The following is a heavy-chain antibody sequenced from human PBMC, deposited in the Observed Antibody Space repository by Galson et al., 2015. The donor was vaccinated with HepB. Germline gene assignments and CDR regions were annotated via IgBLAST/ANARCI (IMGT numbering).Heavy chain of an antibody. Sequence: SLRLSCAASGFTFSSYAMSWVRQAPGKGLERVSSITFSGDSTYYADSVKGRFTISRDNSKNTLYLQMNSLRAEDTALYYCARDSPQGYCSSASCYWGADSWGQGTLVTVSS. CDR2: ITFSGDST. CDR3: ARDSPQGYCSSASCYWGADS. CDR1: GFTFSSYA. D-gene: IGHD2-2*01. V-gene: IGHV3-23*01. J-gene: IGHJ4*02.